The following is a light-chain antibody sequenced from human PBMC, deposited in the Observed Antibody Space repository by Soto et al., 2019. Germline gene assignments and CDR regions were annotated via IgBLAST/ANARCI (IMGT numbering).Light chain of an antibody. Sequence: EIVMTQSPATLSVSPGERATLSCRASQSVSSNLAWYQQKPGQAPRLLIYDASNRATGIPARFSGSGSGTDFTLTISSLGPEDFAVYYCQQYNNWPWTFGQGTKVDIK. V-gene: IGKV3D-15*01. CDR3: QQYNNWPWT. CDR2: DAS. CDR1: QSVSSN. J-gene: IGKJ1*01.